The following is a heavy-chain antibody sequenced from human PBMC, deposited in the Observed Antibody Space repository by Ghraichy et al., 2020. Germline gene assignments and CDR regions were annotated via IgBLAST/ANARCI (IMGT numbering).Heavy chain of an antibody. D-gene: IGHD3-10*01. CDR2: ISSYNGNT. CDR1: GYTFTNYG. J-gene: IGHJ4*02. CDR3: ARDVFASGSPTKY. V-gene: IGHV1-18*04. Sequence: VKVSCKASGYTFTNYGISWVRQAPGQGLEWMGWISSYNGNTNYAQNLQGRVTMTTDTSTSTAYMELRSLRSDDTAVYYCARDVFASGSPTKYWGQGSLVTVSS.